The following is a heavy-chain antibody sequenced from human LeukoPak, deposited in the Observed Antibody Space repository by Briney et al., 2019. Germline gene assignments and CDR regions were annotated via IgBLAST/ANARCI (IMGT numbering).Heavy chain of an antibody. CDR1: GGSFSGYY. V-gene: IGHV4-34*01. CDR3: ARDRYSGSGVFDY. D-gene: IGHD1-26*01. CDR2: IYYSGST. Sequence: PSETLSLTCAVYGGSFSGYYWSWIRQPPGKGLEWIGTIYYSGSTYYNPSLKSRLTISLDTSNNQFSLKLSSVTAADTAVYYCARDRYSGSGVFDYWGQGTLVTVSS. J-gene: IGHJ4*02.